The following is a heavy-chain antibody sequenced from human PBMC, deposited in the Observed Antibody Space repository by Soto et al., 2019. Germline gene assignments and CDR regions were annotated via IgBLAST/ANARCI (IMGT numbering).Heavy chain of an antibody. D-gene: IGHD2-2*01. V-gene: IGHV3-23*01. CDR2: ISGSGGST. CDR3: AKDPSVGDIVVVPAAAYDAFDI. CDR1: GFTFSSYA. J-gene: IGHJ3*02. Sequence: GGSLRLSCAASGFTFSSYAMSWVRQAPGKGLEWVSAISGSGGSTYYADSVKGRFTISRDNSKNTLYLQMNSLRAEDTAVYYCAKDPSVGDIVVVPAAAYDAFDIWGQGTMVTVSS.